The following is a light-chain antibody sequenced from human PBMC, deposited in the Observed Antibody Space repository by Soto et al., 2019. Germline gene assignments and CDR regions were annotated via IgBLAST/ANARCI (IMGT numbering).Light chain of an antibody. CDR2: GAA. V-gene: IGKV3-20*01. J-gene: IGKJ2*01. CDR1: QTVSSSY. CDR3: QQYGSSSYT. Sequence: EIVLTQSPGTLSLSPGERATLSCRASQTVSSSYLSWYQQKPGQAPMLLIYGAASRATGIPDRFSGSGSATDLTLTISRLEPEDVAVYYCQQYGSSSYTFGQGTKLEIK.